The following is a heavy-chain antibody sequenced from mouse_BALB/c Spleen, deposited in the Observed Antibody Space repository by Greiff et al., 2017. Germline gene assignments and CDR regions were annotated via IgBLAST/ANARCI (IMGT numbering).Heavy chain of an antibody. V-gene: IGHV5-17*02. J-gene: IGHJ3*01. CDR3: ARYSYGSSSAWFAY. Sequence: EVKLMESGGGLVQPGGSRKLSCAASGFTFSSFGMHWVRQAPEKGLEWVAYISSGSSTSYYADTVKGRFTISRDNPKNTLFLQMTSLRSEDTAMYYCARYSYGSSSAWFAYWGQGTLVTVSA. D-gene: IGHD1-1*01. CDR1: GFTFSSFG. CDR2: ISSGSSTS.